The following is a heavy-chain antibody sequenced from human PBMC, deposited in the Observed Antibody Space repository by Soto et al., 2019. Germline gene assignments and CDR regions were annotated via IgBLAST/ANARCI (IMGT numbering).Heavy chain of an antibody. V-gene: IGHV1-69*13. J-gene: IGHJ6*02. CDR2: IIPIFGTA. D-gene: IGHD4-17*01. CDR3: ARDIYDYGDYGRYWATDYYYYGMDV. Sequence: GASVKVSCKASGGTFSSYAISWVRQAPGQGLEWMGGIIPIFGTANYAQKFQGRVTITADESTSTAYMELSSLRSEDTAVYYCARDIYDYGDYGRYWATDYYYYGMDVWGQGTTVTVSS. CDR1: GGTFSSYA.